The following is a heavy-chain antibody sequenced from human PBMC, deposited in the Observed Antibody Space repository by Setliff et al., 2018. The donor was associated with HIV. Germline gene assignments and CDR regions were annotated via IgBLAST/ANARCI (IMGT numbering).Heavy chain of an antibody. CDR3: ARWGGSGLQLVPFDY. Sequence: SETLSLTCGVSGYSISSDYCWGWIRQPPGKGREWIGIIYESGITYYNPSLKSRVTIFVDTSKNQFSLKLSFVTAADTAVYYCARWGGSGLQLVPFDYWGQGTLVTVSS. CDR1: GYSISSDYC. D-gene: IGHD6-13*01. J-gene: IGHJ4*02. CDR2: IYESGIT. V-gene: IGHV4-38-2*01.